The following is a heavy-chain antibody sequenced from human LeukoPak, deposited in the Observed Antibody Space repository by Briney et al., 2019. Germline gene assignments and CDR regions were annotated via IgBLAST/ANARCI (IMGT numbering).Heavy chain of an antibody. J-gene: IGHJ4*02. CDR1: GFTVSSDY. V-gene: IGHV3-53*01. Sequence: PGGSLRLSCAASGFTVSSDYMNWVRQAPGKWLEWVSVIYSGGTTFYADSVRGRFTISRDNSKNTLYLQMNSLRAEDTAMYYCARASTIGAAGLFNFWGQGTLVTVSS. D-gene: IGHD6-13*01. CDR2: IYSGGTT. CDR3: ARASTIGAAGLFNF.